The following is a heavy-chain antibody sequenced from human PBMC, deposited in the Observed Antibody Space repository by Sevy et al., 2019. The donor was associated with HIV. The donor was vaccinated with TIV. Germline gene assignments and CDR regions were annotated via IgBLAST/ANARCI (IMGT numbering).Heavy chain of an antibody. V-gene: IGHV3-53*01. CDR1: GFTVSSNY. CDR2: IYSGGST. D-gene: IGHD3-22*01. CDR3: ARADYYDSSGYPGGYFQH. J-gene: IGHJ1*01. Sequence: EGSLRLSCAASGFTVSSNYMSWVRQAPGKGLEWVSVIYSGGSTYYADSVKGRFTISRDNSKNTLYLQMNSLRAEDTAVYYCARADYYDSSGYPGGYFQHWGQGTLVTVSS.